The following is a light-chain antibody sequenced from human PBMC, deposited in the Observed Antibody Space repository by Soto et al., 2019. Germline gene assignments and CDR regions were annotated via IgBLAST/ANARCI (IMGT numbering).Light chain of an antibody. CDR2: AAS. Sequence: DIQLTQSPSFLAASVGDRVTITCRASQGFISYLAWYQQKPGKAPKLLIYAASIWQSGVPARFSGSGSGTDFTLTISSLQPEDVATYYCQQLNSSPITFGQGTKLEIK. CDR1: QGFISY. J-gene: IGKJ2*01. V-gene: IGKV1-9*01. CDR3: QQLNSSPIT.